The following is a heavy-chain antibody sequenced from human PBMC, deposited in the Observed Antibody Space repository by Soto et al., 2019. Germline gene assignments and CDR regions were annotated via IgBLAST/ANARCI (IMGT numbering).Heavy chain of an antibody. CDR3: AREAAHDLWYLDF. V-gene: IGHV3-30*03. D-gene: IGHD1-1*01. Sequence: QVQLVESGGAVVQPGRSLRLSCAGSGFSFGAHGMHWVRQSPGKGLEWVAVIGDDGSAKVYTDSVKGRFTLSRDNSMNTLHMEMDSLREEDTAVYYCAREAAHDLWYLDFWGRGTLVTVSS. CDR1: GFSFGAHG. J-gene: IGHJ2*01. CDR2: IGDDGSAK.